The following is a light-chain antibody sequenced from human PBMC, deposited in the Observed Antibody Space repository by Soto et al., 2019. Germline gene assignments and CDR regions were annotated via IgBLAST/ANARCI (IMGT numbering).Light chain of an antibody. CDR2: GAS. Sequence: EVLLTQSPGTLSFSPGEIATLSSRASQSVSSSYLAWYQQKAGQAPRLLIYGASNRATGIPDRFSGSGSGTDFILTISRLEPEDFAVYYCQHYGSSWTVGQGAKVDIK. V-gene: IGKV3-20*01. CDR1: QSVSSSY. CDR3: QHYGSSWT. J-gene: IGKJ1*01.